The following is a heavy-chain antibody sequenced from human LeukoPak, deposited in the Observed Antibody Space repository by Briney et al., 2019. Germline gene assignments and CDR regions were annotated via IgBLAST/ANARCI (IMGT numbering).Heavy chain of an antibody. CDR3: ARDLITMVRDDAFDI. CDR2: IYTRGST. CDR1: GGSISSGSYY. D-gene: IGHD3-10*01. J-gene: IGHJ3*02. V-gene: IGHV4-61*02. Sequence: SETLSLTCTVSGGSISSGSYYWSWIRQPAGKGLEWIGRIYTRGSTNYNPSLKSRVTISVDTSKNQFSLKLSSVTAADTAVYYCARDLITMVRDDAFDIWGQGTMVTVSS.